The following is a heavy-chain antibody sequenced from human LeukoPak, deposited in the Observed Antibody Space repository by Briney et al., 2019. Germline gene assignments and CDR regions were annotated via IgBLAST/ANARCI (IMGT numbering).Heavy chain of an antibody. CDR1: GFTFSNAW. CDR3: TTLAAAGWDYMDV. D-gene: IGHD6-13*01. V-gene: IGHV3-15*01. Sequence: GGSLRLSCAASGFTFSNAWMSWVRQAPGKGLEWVGRIKSKTDGGTTDYAAPVKGRFTISRDDSKNTLYLQMDSLKTEDTAVYYCTTLAAAGWDYMDVWGKGTTVTISS. CDR2: IKSKTDGGTT. J-gene: IGHJ6*03.